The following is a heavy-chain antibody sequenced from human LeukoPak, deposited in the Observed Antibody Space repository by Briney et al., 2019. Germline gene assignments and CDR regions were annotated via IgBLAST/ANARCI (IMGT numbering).Heavy chain of an antibody. V-gene: IGHV1-2*02. Sequence: GRSLRLSCAASGFTFSSYAMHWVRQAPGQGLEWMGWISPNSGDTDIAQKFQGRVTMTRDTSIATSYMEVDSLTSDDTAVYYCARESACGTTNCLAPADWLDPWGQGTLVIVSS. CDR3: ARESACGTTNCLAPADWLDP. CDR2: ISPNSGDT. D-gene: IGHD2-2*01. CDR1: GFTFSSYA. J-gene: IGHJ5*02.